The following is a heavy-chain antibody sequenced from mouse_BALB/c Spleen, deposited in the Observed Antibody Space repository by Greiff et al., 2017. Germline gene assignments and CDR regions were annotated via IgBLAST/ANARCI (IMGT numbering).Heavy chain of an antibody. V-gene: IGHV3-2*02. J-gene: IGHJ1*01. D-gene: IGHD6-2*01. Sequence: EVQLQESGPGLVKPSQSLSLTCTVTGYSITSDYAWNWIRQFPGNKLEWMGYIHYSGSTNYNPSLKSRISITRDTSKNQFFLQLNSVTTEDTATYYCATVSRKNRYFDVWGAGTTVTVSS. CDR1: GYSITSDYA. CDR2: IHYSGST. CDR3: ATVSRKNRYFDV.